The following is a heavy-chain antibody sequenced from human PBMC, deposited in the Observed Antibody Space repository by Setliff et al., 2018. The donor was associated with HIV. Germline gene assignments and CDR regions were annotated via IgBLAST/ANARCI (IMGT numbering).Heavy chain of an antibody. J-gene: IGHJ4*02. CDR2: IYYSGST. CDR3: ARDVMEYFGNYFDY. V-gene: IGHV4-34*01. Sequence: SETLSLTCAVYGGSFSGYYWSWIRQPPGKGLEWIGSIYYSGSTYYNPSLKSRVTISVDTSKNQFSLKLSSVTAADTALYYCARDVMEYFGNYFDYWGQGTLVTVSS. CDR1: GGSFSGYY. D-gene: IGHD3-3*01.